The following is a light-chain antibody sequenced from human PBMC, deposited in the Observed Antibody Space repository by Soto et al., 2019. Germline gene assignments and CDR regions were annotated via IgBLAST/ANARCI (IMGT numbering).Light chain of an antibody. J-gene: IGKJ1*01. Sequence: EIVLTQSPGTLSLSPGERATLSCRASQSVSSSYLAWYQQKPGQAPRLLIYGASRRATGRPDRFSGSGSGTDFTLTISRLEPEDFAVYYYQQYGSSPRTFGQGTKVEIK. CDR2: GAS. V-gene: IGKV3-20*01. CDR3: QQYGSSPRT. CDR1: QSVSSSY.